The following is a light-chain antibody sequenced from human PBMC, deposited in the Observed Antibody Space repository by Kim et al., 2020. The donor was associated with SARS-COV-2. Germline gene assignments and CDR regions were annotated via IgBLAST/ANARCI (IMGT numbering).Light chain of an antibody. V-gene: IGKV1-39*01. CDR2: TAS. CDR3: DQTYRTPLT. J-gene: IGKJ4*01. CDR1: EYIDTY. Sequence: DIQMTQSPTSLSASLGDRVTITCRASEYIDTYLNWYQQKPGRAPKLLIYTASNLQSGVPSRFVGSGSGTDFSLTITSLQPEDFAFYYCDQTYRTPLTFGGGTKVDIK.